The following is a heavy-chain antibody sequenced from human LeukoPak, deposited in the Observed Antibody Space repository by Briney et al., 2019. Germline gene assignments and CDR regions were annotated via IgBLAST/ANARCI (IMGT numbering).Heavy chain of an antibody. Sequence: ASVKVSCKASGYTFTGYYMHWVRQAPGQGLEWMGWINPNSGGTNYAQKSQGRVTMTRDTSISTAYMELSRLRSDDTAVYYCARSYCSGGSCYVYYYYGMDVWGQGTTVTVSS. V-gene: IGHV1-2*02. J-gene: IGHJ6*02. CDR2: INPNSGGT. D-gene: IGHD2-15*01. CDR1: GYTFTGYY. CDR3: ARSYCSGGSCYVYYYYGMDV.